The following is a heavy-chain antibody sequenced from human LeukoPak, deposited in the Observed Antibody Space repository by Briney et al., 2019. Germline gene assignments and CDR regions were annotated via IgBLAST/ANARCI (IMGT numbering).Heavy chain of an antibody. D-gene: IGHD3-22*01. CDR2: INPNSGGT. J-gene: IGHJ4*02. Sequence: ASVKVSCKASGYTFTGYYMHWVRQDPGQGLEWMGWINPNSGGTNYAQKFQGRVTMTRDTSISTAYMELSRLRSDDTAVYYCARLASLYDSSGYYWGDYWGQGTLVTVSS. V-gene: IGHV1-2*02. CDR1: GYTFTGYY. CDR3: ARLASLYDSSGYYWGDY.